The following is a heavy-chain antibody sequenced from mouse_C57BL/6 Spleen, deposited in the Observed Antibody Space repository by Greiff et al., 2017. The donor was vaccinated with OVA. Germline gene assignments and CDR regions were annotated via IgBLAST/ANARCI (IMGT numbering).Heavy chain of an antibody. V-gene: IGHV1-69*01. J-gene: IGHJ4*01. CDR1: GYTFTSYW. CDR2: IDPSDSYT. CDR3: ARSRYAMDY. Sequence: QVQLQQSGAELVMPGASVKLSCKASGYTFTSYWMHWVKQRPGQGLEWIGEIDPSDSYTNYNQKFKGKSTLTVDKSSSTAYMQLSSLTSEDSAVYYCARSRYAMDYWGQGTSVTVSS.